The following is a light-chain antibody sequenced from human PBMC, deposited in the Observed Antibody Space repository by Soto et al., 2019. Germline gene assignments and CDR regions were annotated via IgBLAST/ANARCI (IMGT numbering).Light chain of an antibody. Sequence: DIQMTQSPSSLSASVRDSVTITCRASQNIRNYLNWYQQKPGKVPKLLIYAASTLQSGVPSRFSGSGSGTDFTLTISSLQPEDVATYYCQKYNSAPPTFGQGTKVDIK. CDR2: AAS. J-gene: IGKJ1*01. V-gene: IGKV1-27*01. CDR1: QNIRNY. CDR3: QKYNSAPPT.